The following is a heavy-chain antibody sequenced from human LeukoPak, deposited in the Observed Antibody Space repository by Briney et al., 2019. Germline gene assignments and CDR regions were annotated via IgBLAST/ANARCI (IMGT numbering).Heavy chain of an antibody. V-gene: IGHV7-4-1*02. J-gene: IGHJ4*02. CDR2: INTNTGNP. D-gene: IGHD2-15*01. CDR3: ARGLVVAAGTYFFDY. CDR1: GYSFISYG. Sequence: ASVKVSCKASGYSFISYGINWVRQAPGQGLEWMGWINTNTGNPTYAQGFTGRFVFSLDTSVSTAFLQISSLKAEDTAVYFCARGLVVAAGTYFFDYWGQGTLVTVTS.